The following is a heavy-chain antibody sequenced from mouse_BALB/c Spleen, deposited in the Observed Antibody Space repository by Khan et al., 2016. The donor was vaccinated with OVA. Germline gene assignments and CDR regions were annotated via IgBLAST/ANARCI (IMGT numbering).Heavy chain of an antibody. J-gene: IGHJ2*01. CDR3: ARDRIDY. CDR1: GYTFTSYW. CDR2: INPTSGYT. Sequence: VQLQQSGAELAKPGASVKMSCTASGYTFTSYWMHWIKQRPGQGLEWIGYINPTSGYTDYNQTFKDKATLTAAKSSSTAYMQLSSLTADDAAVYYSARDRIDYWGQGTALTVSS. V-gene: IGHV1-7*01.